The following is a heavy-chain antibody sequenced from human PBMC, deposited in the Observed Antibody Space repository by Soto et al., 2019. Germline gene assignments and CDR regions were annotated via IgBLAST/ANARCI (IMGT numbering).Heavy chain of an antibody. CDR3: STIVNVLPTRNDD. CDR1: GITFSDHY. V-gene: IGHV3-72*01. J-gene: IGHJ4*02. Sequence: GGSLRLSCAASGITFSDHYMDWVRLAPGKGREWVGRIKNKAKGYITQYAAAVRGRFTISRDDSKNSLYLQMDSLKTEDTAVYFFSTIVNVLPTRNDDWGQGSLVTL. D-gene: IGHD5-12*01. CDR2: IKNKAKGYIT.